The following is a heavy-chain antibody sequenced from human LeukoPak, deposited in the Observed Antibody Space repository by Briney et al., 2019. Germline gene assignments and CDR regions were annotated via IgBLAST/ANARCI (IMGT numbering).Heavy chain of an antibody. CDR2: ISGSGGRT. CDR3: AKGGDYDFSH. V-gene: IGHV3-23*01. D-gene: IGHD3-3*01. J-gene: IGHJ4*02. Sequence: GGSLRLSCAASGFTFAGYAMTWVRQAPGKGLEWVSAISGSGGRTYYADSVKGRFTISRDNSKNTLYLQMNSLRAEDTAVYYCAKGGDYDFSHWGQGTLVTVSS. CDR1: GFTFAGYA.